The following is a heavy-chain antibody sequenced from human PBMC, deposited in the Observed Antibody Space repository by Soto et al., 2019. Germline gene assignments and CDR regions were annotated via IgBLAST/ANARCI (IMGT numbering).Heavy chain of an antibody. V-gene: IGHV1-69*01. CDR3: ARGPYYDFWKGFSYFDD. D-gene: IGHD3-3*01. CDR2: IIPVFGTP. CDR1: GGTFNIYA. J-gene: IGHJ4*02. Sequence: QVQLAQSGAEVKKPGSSVKVSCKASGGTFNIYAISWVRQAPGQGLEWMAGIIPVFGTPSFAQKFRGRVTITADESTDTAYMELSSLGSEDTAFYSCARGPYYDFWKGFSYFDDWGQETLVIVSS.